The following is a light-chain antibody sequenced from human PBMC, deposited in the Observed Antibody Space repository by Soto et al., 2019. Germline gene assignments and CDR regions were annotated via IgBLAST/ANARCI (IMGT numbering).Light chain of an antibody. CDR2: DAS. J-gene: IGKJ4*02. Sequence: DIQMTQSPSSLSASVGDRVTITCRASQSITIYLNWYQQQPGKAPRLLIYDASTLQTGVPSRFSGSGSMTDFTLTISDLQPEDFATYDCQQTDTAPRTFGGGTKVDI. CDR3: QQTDTAPRT. V-gene: IGKV1-39*01. CDR1: QSITIY.